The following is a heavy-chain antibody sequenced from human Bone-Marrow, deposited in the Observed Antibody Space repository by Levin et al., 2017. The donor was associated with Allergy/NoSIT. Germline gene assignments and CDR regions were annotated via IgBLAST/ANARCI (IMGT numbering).Heavy chain of an antibody. CDR1: GFNFRTYG. CDR3: AKDLSSYGDYHHFDY. CDR2: IWYDGSDK. Sequence: SSAASGFNFRTYGMHWVRQAPGKGLEWMAVIWYDGSDKYYADSVKGRFTISRDNSKNTLYLQMNSLRAEDTAVYYCAKDLSSYGDYHHFDYWGQGTLVTVSS. J-gene: IGHJ4*02. V-gene: IGHV3-33*06. D-gene: IGHD4-17*01.